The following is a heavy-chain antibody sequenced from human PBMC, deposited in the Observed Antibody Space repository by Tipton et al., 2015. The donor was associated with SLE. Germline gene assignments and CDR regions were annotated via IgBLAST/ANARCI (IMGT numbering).Heavy chain of an antibody. V-gene: IGHV4-39*02. J-gene: IGHJ4*02. CDR1: GGSISSNSYY. CDR2: IHYNGNT. D-gene: IGHD5-18*01. CDR3: TDRVGYY. Sequence: TLSLTCSVSGGSISSNSYYWGWIRQPPGKGLEWIGNIHYNGNTYYNPSLKSRVTISIDTSRNHFSLKLNSVYYCARRHESDTDRVGYYWGQGTLVSVSS.